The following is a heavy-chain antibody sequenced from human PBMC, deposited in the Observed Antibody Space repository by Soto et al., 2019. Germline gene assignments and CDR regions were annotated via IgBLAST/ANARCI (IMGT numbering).Heavy chain of an antibody. CDR1: GGSISSGDYY. V-gene: IGHV4-30-4*01. D-gene: IGHD3-22*01. CDR2: IYYSGST. CDR3: ARERGYYYDSSGYPDLMDV. J-gene: IGHJ6*02. Sequence: PSETLSLTCTVSGGSISSGDYYWSWIRQPPGKGLEWIGYIYYSGSTYYNPSLKSRATISVDTSKNQFSLKLSSVTAADTAVYYCARERGYYYDSSGYPDLMDVWGQGTTVTVSS.